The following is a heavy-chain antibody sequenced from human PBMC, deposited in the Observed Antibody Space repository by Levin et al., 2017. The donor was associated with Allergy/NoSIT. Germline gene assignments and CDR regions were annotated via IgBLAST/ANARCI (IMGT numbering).Heavy chain of an antibody. CDR3: AARVFDY. J-gene: IGHJ4*02. CDR2: ISSAGSDG. V-gene: IGHV3-30*03. CDR1: GLNFNTYG. Sequence: QPGGSLRLSCAVSGLNFNTYGMNWVRQARGKGLEWVALISSAGSDGYYADSVRGRFTISRDNSKSTVYLQMSSLRPDDTAVYYCAARVFDYWGQGTLVNVSS.